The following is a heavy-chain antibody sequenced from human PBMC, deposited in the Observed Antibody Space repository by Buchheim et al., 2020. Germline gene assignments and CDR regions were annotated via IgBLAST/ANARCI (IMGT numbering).Heavy chain of an antibody. Sequence: QVQLQQWGAGLLKPSETLSLTCAVSGESFSGYYWSWIRQPPGQGLQWIGEITHDVRTNFNPSLMSRVTLSVDTSKNQFSLKLRSVTAADTALYFCARGDFSNYAPPDHWGRGSL. J-gene: IGHJ4*02. D-gene: IGHD4-11*01. CDR1: GESFSGYY. V-gene: IGHV4-34*01. CDR3: ARGDFSNYAPPDH. CDR2: ITHDVRT.